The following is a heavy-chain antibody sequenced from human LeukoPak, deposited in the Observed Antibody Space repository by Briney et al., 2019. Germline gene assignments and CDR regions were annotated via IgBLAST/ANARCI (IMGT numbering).Heavy chain of an antibody. Sequence: GGSLRVSCAASGFTFSSYAMHWVRQAPGKGLEYVSAISSNGGSTYYANSVKGRFTISRDNSKNTLYLQMGSLRTEDMAVYYCARGLKYGSYYVDYWGQGTLVTVSS. D-gene: IGHD1-26*01. V-gene: IGHV3-64*01. CDR1: GFTFSSYA. CDR2: ISSNGGST. CDR3: ARGLKYGSYYVDY. J-gene: IGHJ4*02.